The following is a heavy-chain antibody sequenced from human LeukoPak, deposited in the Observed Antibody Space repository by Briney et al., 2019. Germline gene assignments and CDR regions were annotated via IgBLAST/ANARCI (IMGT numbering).Heavy chain of an antibody. J-gene: IGHJ4*02. Sequence: PGGSLRLSCAASGSTFSSYGMHWVRQAPGKGLEWVAVISYDGSNKYYADSVKGRFTISRDNSKNTLYLQMNSLRAEDTAVYYCANLDGSSGWPFDYWGQGTLVTVSS. CDR1: GSTFSSYG. CDR3: ANLDGSSGWPFDY. D-gene: IGHD6-19*01. V-gene: IGHV3-30*18. CDR2: ISYDGSNK.